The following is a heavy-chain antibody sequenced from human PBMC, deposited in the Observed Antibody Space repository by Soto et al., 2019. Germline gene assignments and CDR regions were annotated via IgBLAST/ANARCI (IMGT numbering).Heavy chain of an antibody. D-gene: IGHD6-13*01. Sequence: EVQLLESGGGLVQPGGSLRLSCAVSGFTFSSYAMSWVRQAPGKGLEWVSAISGSGGSTYYADSVKGRFTISRDNSKNTLYLQMNSLRAEDTAVYYCAKVRSQQLVTDYWGQGTLVTVSS. CDR2: ISGSGGST. CDR3: AKVRSQQLVTDY. CDR1: GFTFSSYA. J-gene: IGHJ4*02. V-gene: IGHV3-23*01.